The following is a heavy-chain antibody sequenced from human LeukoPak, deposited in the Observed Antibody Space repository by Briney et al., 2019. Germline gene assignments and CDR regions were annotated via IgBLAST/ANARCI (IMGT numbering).Heavy chain of an antibody. CDR1: GYTFTGYY. J-gene: IGHJ4*02. V-gene: IGHV1-2*02. CDR2: INPNSGGT. CDR3: ARDGIYSYGCSLFDY. D-gene: IGHD5-18*01. Sequence: ASVKVSCKASGYTFTGYYMHWVRQAPGQGLEWMGWINPNSGGTNYAQKFQGRVTMTRDTSISTAYMELSRLRSDDTAVYYCARDGIYSYGCSLFDYWGQGILVTVSS.